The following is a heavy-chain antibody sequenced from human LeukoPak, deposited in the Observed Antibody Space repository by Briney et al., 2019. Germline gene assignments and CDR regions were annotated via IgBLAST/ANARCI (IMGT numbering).Heavy chain of an antibody. CDR3: ARAIAAGGYYFDY. D-gene: IGHD2-15*01. V-gene: IGHV1-46*01. CDR1: GYTFSSYY. Sequence: ASVKVACKAFGYTFSSYYMHWVRRAPGQGLEWMGTINPSGGSTRFAQKFQGRISMTRDMSTTTVFMELTSLTSDDTAEYYCARAIAAGGYYFDYWGQGTLVTVSS. CDR2: INPSGGST. J-gene: IGHJ4*02.